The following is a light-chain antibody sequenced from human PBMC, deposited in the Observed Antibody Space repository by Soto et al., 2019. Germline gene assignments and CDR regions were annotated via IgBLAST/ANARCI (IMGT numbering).Light chain of an antibody. V-gene: IGLV1-44*01. CDR1: TSNIGSNT. Sequence: SVLTQPPSASGTPGQRVTISCSGSTSNIGSNTVNWYQQLPGTAPKLLIHRNNQRPSGVPDRFSGSKSGTSASLAISGLQSEDEADYYCAAWDDSLNAVVFGGGTKLTVL. CDR2: RNN. CDR3: AAWDDSLNAVV. J-gene: IGLJ2*01.